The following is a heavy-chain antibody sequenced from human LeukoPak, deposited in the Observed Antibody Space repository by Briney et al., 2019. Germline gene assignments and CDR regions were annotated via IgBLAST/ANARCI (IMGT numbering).Heavy chain of an antibody. V-gene: IGHV5-10-1*01. D-gene: IGHD1-7*01. Sequence: GESLKISCKTSGYSFTSYWISWVRQMPGKGLEWMGMIDPGDSYTNYSPSFQGHVSISADKSISTAYLQWSSLKASDTAIYYCARRTGTTGWFDPWGQGTLVTVS. CDR3: ARRTGTTGWFDP. CDR2: IDPGDSYT. J-gene: IGHJ5*02. CDR1: GYSFTSYW.